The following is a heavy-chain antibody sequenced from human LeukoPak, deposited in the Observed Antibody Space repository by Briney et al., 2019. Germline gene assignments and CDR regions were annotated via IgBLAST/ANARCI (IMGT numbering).Heavy chain of an antibody. CDR1: GYTFTGYY. V-gene: IGHV1-2*02. CDR3: ARSPGDFWSGYYMANYFDY. CDR2: INPNSGGT. J-gene: IGHJ4*02. D-gene: IGHD3-3*01. Sequence: ASVKVSCKASGYTFTGYYMHWVRQAPRQGLEWMGWINPNSGGTNYAQKFQGRVTMTRDTSISTAYMELSRLRSGDTAVYYCARSPGDFWSGYYMANYFDYWGQGTLVTVSS.